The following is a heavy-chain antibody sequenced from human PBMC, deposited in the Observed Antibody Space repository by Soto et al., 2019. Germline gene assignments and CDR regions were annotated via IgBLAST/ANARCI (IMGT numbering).Heavy chain of an antibody. V-gene: IGHV1-18*01. CDR2: ISAYNGNT. D-gene: IGHD6-6*01. CDR3: ARDGRVFSARTL. CDR1: GYTFTSYG. J-gene: IGHJ4*02. Sequence: ASVKVSCKASGYTFTSYGISWVRQAPGQGLEWMGWISAYNGNTNYAQKLQGRLTMTTDTSTSTAYMELRSLRSDDPAVYYCARDGRVFSARTLWGQGTLVTVSS.